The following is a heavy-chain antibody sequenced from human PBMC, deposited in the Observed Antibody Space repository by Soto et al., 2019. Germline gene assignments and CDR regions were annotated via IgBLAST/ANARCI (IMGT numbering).Heavy chain of an antibody. D-gene: IGHD3-3*01. V-gene: IGHV4-31*03. CDR1: GDSITSGGYY. CDR2: IYNTGST. Sequence: PSETLSLTCTISGDSITSGGYYWSWIRHPPGKALEWIGYIYNTGSTSYNPSLKSRVTLSLDTSQNQFSLRLDSVTAADSAGYYCARTATDYNFWTGYYEAKFFFDYWGQGTLVTVSS. CDR3: ARTATDYNFWTGYYEAKFFFDY. J-gene: IGHJ4*02.